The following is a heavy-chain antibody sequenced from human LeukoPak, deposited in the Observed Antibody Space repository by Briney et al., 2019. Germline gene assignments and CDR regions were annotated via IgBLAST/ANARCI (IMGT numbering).Heavy chain of an antibody. CDR3: TRGGFAYGLELDH. CDR2: INPNSGGT. Sequence: GASVKVSCKASGYTFSGYYLHWVRQAPGQGLEWMGWINPNSGGTNSAPKFQGRVTMTRDTSISTAYMELSSLRSDDTAVYYCTRGGFAYGLELDHWGQGTLVTISS. D-gene: IGHD3-10*01. J-gene: IGHJ4*02. CDR1: GYTFSGYY. V-gene: IGHV1-2*02.